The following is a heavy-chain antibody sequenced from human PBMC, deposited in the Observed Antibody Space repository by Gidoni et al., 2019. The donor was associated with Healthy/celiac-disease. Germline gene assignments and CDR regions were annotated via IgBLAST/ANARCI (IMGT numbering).Heavy chain of an antibody. J-gene: IGHJ4*02. CDR3: TTSRVDIVATGSFDY. V-gene: IGHV3-15*01. D-gene: IGHD5-12*01. CDR1: GFTFSNAW. CDR2: IKSKTDGGTT. Sequence: EVQLVESGGGLVQPGGSLRLSCAASGFTFSNAWMSWVRQAPGKGLEWVGRIKSKTDGGTTDYAAPVKGRFTISRDDSKNTLYLQMNSLKTEDTAVYYCTTSRVDIVATGSFDYWGQGTLVTVSS.